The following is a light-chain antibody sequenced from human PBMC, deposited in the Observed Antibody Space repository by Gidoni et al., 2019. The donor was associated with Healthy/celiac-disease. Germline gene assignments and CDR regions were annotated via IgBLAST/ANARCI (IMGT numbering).Light chain of an antibody. CDR1: QSISSY. CDR3: QQSYSIPLT. CDR2: STS. Sequence: DIQMTQSPSSLSTSVGDRISITCRATQSISSYLNWYQQKPGKAPKLLIYSTSNLQSGVPSRFSGSGSGTDFALTISSLQPEDSATYYCQQSYSIPLTFGGGTKVEIK. V-gene: IGKV1-39*01. J-gene: IGKJ4*01.